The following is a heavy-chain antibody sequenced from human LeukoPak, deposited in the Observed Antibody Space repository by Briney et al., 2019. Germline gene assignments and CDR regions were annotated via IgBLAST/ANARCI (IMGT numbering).Heavy chain of an antibody. CDR2: ISSSSSYT. V-gene: IGHV3-11*06. J-gene: IGHJ4*02. CDR1: GFTFSDYY. Sequence: GAPLRPSCAASGFTFSDYYMSWIRQAPGKGLQWVSYISSSSSYTNYADSVKGRFTISRDNAKNSLYLQMNSLRAEDTAVYYCARPLTGDYVDYWGQGTLVTVSS. CDR3: ARPLTGDYVDY.